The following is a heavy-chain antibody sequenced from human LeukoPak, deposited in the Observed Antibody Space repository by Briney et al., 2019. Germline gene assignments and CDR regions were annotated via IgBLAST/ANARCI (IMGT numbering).Heavy chain of an antibody. Sequence: SETLSLTCTASGGSISNYYWSWIRQPPGKGLEWIGYISDSGTTNYNPSLKNRVTTSLDTSKNQFSLQLRSVTAADTAVYSWARDFMFRENQVNYYNYYMDVWGTGATITVS. V-gene: IGHV4-59*01. CDR2: ISDSGTT. D-gene: IGHD3-10*02. CDR3: ARDFMFRENQVNYYNYYMDV. J-gene: IGHJ6*03. CDR1: GGSISNYY.